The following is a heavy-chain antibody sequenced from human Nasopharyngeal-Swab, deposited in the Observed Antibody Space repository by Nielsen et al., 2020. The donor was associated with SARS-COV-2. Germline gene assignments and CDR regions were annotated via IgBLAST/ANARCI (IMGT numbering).Heavy chain of an antibody. CDR1: GFTFSDYY. CDR3: ARDTLVDFWSGYWGHWYFDL. V-gene: IGHV3-11*01. CDR2: ISSSGNTI. D-gene: IGHD3-3*01. J-gene: IGHJ2*01. Sequence: GGSLRLSCAASGFTFSDYYMSWIRQAPGKGLEWVSYISSSGNTIYYADSVKGRFTISRDNAKNSLYLQMNSLRAEDTAVYYCARDTLVDFWSGYWGHWYFDLWGRGTLVTVSS.